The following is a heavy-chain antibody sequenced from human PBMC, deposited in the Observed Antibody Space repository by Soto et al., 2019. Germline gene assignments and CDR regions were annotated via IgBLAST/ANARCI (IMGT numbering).Heavy chain of an antibody. J-gene: IGHJ4*02. CDR1: GGSISSSNW. CDR2: IYHSGST. V-gene: IGHV4-4*02. Sequence: QVQLQESGPGLVKPSGTLSLTCAVSGGSISSSNWWNWVRQPPGKGLEWIGEIYHSGSTNYNPSLRRRVTISVDKSKNQFSLKVSSVTAADTAVYYCARATGMAPFDYWGQGTLVTVSS. CDR3: ARATGMAPFDY. D-gene: IGHD5-18*01.